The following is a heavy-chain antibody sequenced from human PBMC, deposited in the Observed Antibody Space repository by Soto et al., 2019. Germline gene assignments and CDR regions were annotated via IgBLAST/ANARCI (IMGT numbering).Heavy chain of an antibody. CDR1: GFTFSSYG. CDR2: ISYDGSNK. Sequence: QVQLVESGGGVVQPGRSLRLSCAASGFTFSSYGMHWVRQAPGKGLEWVAVISYDGSNKYYADSVKGRFTISRDNSKNTLYLQMNSLRAEDTAVYYCAKGGKGRFLEWLVYYYYYGMDVWGQGTTVTVSS. D-gene: IGHD3-3*01. CDR3: AKGGKGRFLEWLVYYYYYGMDV. V-gene: IGHV3-30*18. J-gene: IGHJ6*02.